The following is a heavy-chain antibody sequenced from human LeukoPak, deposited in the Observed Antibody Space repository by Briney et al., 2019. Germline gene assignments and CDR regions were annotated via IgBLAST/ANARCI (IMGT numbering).Heavy chain of an antibody. CDR1: GGSFSGYY. D-gene: IGHD3-16*01. J-gene: IGHJ6*02. Sequence: SETLSLTCAVYGGSFSGYYWSWIRQPPGKGLEWIGEINHSGSTNYNPSLKSRVTISVDTSKNQFSLELSSVTAADTAVYYCARCWGYYYCGMDVWGQGTTVTVSS. CDR2: INHSGST. CDR3: ARCWGYYYCGMDV. V-gene: IGHV4-34*01.